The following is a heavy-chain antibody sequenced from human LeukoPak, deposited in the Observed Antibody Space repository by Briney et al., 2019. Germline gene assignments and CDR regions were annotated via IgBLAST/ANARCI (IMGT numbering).Heavy chain of an antibody. CDR1: GFTFSSYA. J-gene: IGHJ4*02. CDR2: ISGSGGST. D-gene: IGHD3-10*01. V-gene: IGHV3-23*01. CDR3: AKGDYYGSGSCYNAGANYFDY. Sequence: GGSLRLSCAASGFTFSSYAMSWVRQAPGKGLEWVSAISGSGGSTYYADSVKGRFTISRDNSKNTLYLQMNSLRAEDTAVYYCAKGDYYGSGSCYNAGANYFDYWGQGTLVTVSS.